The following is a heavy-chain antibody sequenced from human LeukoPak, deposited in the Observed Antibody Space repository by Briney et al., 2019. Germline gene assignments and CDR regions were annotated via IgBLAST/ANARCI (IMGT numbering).Heavy chain of an antibody. D-gene: IGHD3-3*01. CDR1: GVSFIDHS. V-gene: IGHV4-34*01. CDR3: ARVAKIRFLPTPGAFDI. Sequence: SETLSLTCAVLGVSFIDHSWGWIRQSPGKGLQWIGEINHSGGTNYNPSLESRVTISIDTSKNQFSLKLSSVTAADTAVYYCARVAKIRFLPTPGAFDIWGQGTMVTVPS. CDR2: INHSGGT. J-gene: IGHJ3*02.